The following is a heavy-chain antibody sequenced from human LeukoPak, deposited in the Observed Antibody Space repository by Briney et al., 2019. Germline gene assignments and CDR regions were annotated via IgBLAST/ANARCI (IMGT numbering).Heavy chain of an antibody. CDR3: ARDLKLGGSDY. J-gene: IGHJ4*02. V-gene: IGHV3-7*01. D-gene: IGHD7-27*01. CDR1: GFTFSSYW. CDR2: IKQDGSEK. Sequence: GGSLRLSCAVSGFTFSSYWMSWVRQAPGKGLEWVANIKQDGSEKYYVDSVKGRFTISRGNAKNSLYLQMNSLRAEDTAVYYCARDLKLGGSDYWGQGTLVTVSS.